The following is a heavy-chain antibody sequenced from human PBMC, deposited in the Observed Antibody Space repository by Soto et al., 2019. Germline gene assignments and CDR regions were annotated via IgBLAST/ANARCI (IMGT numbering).Heavy chain of an antibody. CDR3: ARSLSTIGARPDY. V-gene: IGHV1-2*02. CDR1: GYTFTGYY. J-gene: IGHJ4*02. CDR2: INPNSGDA. Sequence: ASVKVSCKTSGYTFTGYYIHWVRQAPGQGLEWMGWINPNSGDAKYAQKFQGRVTMTRDPSTAYMQLSTLSSDDTAVYDCARSLSTIGARPDYWGQGTLVTVSS. D-gene: IGHD6-6*01.